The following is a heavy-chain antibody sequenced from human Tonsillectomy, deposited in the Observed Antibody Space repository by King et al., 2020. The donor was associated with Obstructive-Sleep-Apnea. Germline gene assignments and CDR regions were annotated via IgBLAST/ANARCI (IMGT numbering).Heavy chain of an antibody. D-gene: IGHD3-3*01. CDR3: ARDNKSGYYVFDY. Sequence: HVQLVESGGDLVKPGGSLRLSCVASGLTFSDYYMTWIRQAPGKGLEWVSYISTSSSYTNYADSVKGRFTISRDNAKNSLYLQMNSLRAEDTAVYYCARDNKSGYYVFDYWGQGILVTVSS. CDR1: GLTFSDYY. J-gene: IGHJ4*02. CDR2: ISTSSSYT. V-gene: IGHV3-11*06.